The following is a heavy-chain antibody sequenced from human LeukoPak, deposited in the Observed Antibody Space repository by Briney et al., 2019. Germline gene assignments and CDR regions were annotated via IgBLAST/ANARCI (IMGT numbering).Heavy chain of an antibody. J-gene: IGHJ4*02. CDR3: AKGLHYYDSSGYSFDY. V-gene: IGHV3-21*01. Sequence: PGGSLRLSCAASGFTFSSYSMNWVRQAPGKGLEWVSSISSSSSYIYYADSVKGRFTISRDNAKNTLYLQMNSLRAEDTAVYYCAKGLHYYDSSGYSFDYWGQGTLVTVSS. D-gene: IGHD3-22*01. CDR1: GFTFSSYS. CDR2: ISSSSSYI.